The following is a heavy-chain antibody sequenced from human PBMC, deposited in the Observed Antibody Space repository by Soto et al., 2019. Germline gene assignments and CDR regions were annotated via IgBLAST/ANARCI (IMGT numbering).Heavy chain of an antibody. D-gene: IGHD3-3*01. Sequence: SETLSLTCTVSGGSISSYYWSWIRQPPGKGLEWIGYIYYSGSTNYNPSLKSRVTISVDTSKNQFSLKLSSVTAADTAVYYCARLYYDFWSGAARPPYMDVWGKGTTVTVSS. CDR3: ARLYYDFWSGAARPPYMDV. CDR1: GGSISSYY. CDR2: IYYSGST. J-gene: IGHJ6*03. V-gene: IGHV4-59*01.